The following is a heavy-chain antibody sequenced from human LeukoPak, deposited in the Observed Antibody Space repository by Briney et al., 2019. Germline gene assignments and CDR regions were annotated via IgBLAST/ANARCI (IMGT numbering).Heavy chain of an antibody. CDR2: IWYDGSNK. V-gene: IGHV3-33*01. D-gene: IGHD5-24*01. CDR1: GFTFSSYG. Sequence: GRSLRLSCAASGFTFSSYGMHWVCQAPGKGLEWGAVIWYDGSNKHYADSVKGRFTISRDNSKNTLYLQMNSLRAEDTAVYYCAREAKRWLPRDYFDYWGQGTLVTVSS. CDR3: AREAKRWLPRDYFDY. J-gene: IGHJ4*02.